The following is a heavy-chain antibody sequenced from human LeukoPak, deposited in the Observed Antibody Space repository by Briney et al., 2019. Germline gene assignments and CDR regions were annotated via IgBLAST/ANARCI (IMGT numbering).Heavy chain of an antibody. CDR3: ARVGAEYYYDSSGYIWFDP. CDR2: IYYSGST. J-gene: IGHJ5*02. V-gene: IGHV4-59*01. CDR1: GGSISSYY. D-gene: IGHD3-22*01. Sequence: PSETLPLNCTVSGGSISSYYWSWIRQPPGKELEWIGYIYYSGSTNYNPSLKSRVTISVDTSKNQFSLKLSSVTAADTAVYYCARVGAEYYYDSSGYIWFDPWGQGTLVTVSS.